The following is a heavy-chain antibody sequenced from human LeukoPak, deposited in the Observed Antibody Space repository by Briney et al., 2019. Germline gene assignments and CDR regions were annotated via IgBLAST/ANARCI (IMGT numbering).Heavy chain of an antibody. V-gene: IGHV3-11*01. J-gene: IGHJ4*02. D-gene: IGHD2-15*01. Sequence: PGGSLRLSCTASGFTFSDYYMAWIRQAPGKGLEWVSYIGTKSKTIHYGDPVKGRFTISRDNAKNSLFLQMSSLRADDTAVYYCAREGWYDSGLDYWGQGTLVTVSS. CDR3: AREGWYDSGLDY. CDR1: GFTFSDYY. CDR2: IGTKSKTI.